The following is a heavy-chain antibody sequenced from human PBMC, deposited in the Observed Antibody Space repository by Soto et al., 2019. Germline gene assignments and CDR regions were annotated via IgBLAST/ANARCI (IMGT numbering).Heavy chain of an antibody. CDR1: GGSISSSSYY. CDR3: ARTGTAARDYYYYGMDV. CDR2: IYYSGST. D-gene: IGHD6-6*01. V-gene: IGHV4-39*01. J-gene: IGHJ6*01. Sequence: SETLSLTCTVSGGSISSSSYYWGWIRQPPGKGLEWIGSIYYSGSTYYNPSLKSRVTISVDTSKNQFSLKLSSVTAADTAVYYCARTGTAARDYYYYGMDVWGQGTTVNVSS.